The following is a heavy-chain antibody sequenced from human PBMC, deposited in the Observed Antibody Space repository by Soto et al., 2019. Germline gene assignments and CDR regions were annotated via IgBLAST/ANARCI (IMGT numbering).Heavy chain of an antibody. CDR3: TYFDSIGYYTQHHY. Sequence: QVILAQSGAEVKKPGSSVKVSCKVSGGSFSSFSINWVRQAPGQRFEWMGGIIPILGTANFTQKFQDRVTFTADESTATAYMTLSSLTSEDTAFYYCTYFDSIGYYTQHHYWGPGTQVTVSS. CDR2: IIPILGTA. V-gene: IGHV1-69*01. CDR1: GGSFSSFS. J-gene: IGHJ4*02. D-gene: IGHD3-22*01.